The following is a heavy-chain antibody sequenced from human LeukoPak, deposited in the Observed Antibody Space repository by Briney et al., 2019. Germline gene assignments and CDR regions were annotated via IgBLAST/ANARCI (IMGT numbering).Heavy chain of an antibody. V-gene: IGHV3-49*04. D-gene: IGHD2-2*01. CDR3: TSTRKVHSFDY. CDR1: GFTFGDYA. J-gene: IGHJ4*02. Sequence: PGGSLRLSCTASGFTFGDYAMSWVRQAPGKGLEWVGFIRSKAYGGTTEYAASVKGRFTISRDDSKSIAYLQMNSLKTEDTAVYYCTSTRKVHSFDYWGQGTLVTVSS. CDR2: IRSKAYGGTT.